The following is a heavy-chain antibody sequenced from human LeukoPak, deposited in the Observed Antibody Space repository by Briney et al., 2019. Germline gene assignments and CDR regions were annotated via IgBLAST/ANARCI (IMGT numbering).Heavy chain of an antibody. D-gene: IGHD6-19*01. Sequence: SETLSLTCAVYGGSFSGYYWSWIRQPLGKGLEWIGEINHSGSTNYNPSLKSRVTISVDTSKNQFSLKLSSVTAADTAVYYCARERAVAGKLLVIAENWFDPWGQGTLVTVSS. CDR3: ARERAVAGKLLVIAENWFDP. J-gene: IGHJ5*02. CDR2: INHSGST. CDR1: GGSFSGYY. V-gene: IGHV4-34*01.